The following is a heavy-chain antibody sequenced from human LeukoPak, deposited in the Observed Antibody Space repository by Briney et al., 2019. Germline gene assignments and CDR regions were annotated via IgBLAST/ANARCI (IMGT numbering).Heavy chain of an antibody. CDR3: ARAYRVLYYFDH. J-gene: IGHJ4*02. V-gene: IGHV3-30*01. CDR2: VSHDGTNT. CDR1: GFTFNNNA. D-gene: IGHD2-15*01. Sequence: GGSLRLSCAASGFTFNNNAIHWVRQAPGKGLEWVAVVSHDGTNTYYADSVKGRFTISRDNSKNTVYLQMNSLRAEDTAVYYCARAYRVLYYFDHWGQGALVTVSS.